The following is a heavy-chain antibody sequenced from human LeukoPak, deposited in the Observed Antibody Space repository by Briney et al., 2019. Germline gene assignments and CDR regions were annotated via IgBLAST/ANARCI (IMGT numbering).Heavy chain of an antibody. CDR3: AKGYYDSSGYYYRTYYYYYGMDV. Sequence: PGGSLRLSCAASGFTFSSYAMSWVRQAPGKGLEWVSAISGSGGSTYYADSVKGRFTISRDNSKNTLYLQMNSLRAEDTAVYYCAKGYYDSSGYYYRTYYYYYGMDVWGQGTTVTVSS. V-gene: IGHV3-23*01. CDR2: ISGSGGST. CDR1: GFTFSSYA. D-gene: IGHD3-22*01. J-gene: IGHJ6*02.